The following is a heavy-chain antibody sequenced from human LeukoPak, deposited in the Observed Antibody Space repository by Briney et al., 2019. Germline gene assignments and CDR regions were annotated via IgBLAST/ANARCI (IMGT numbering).Heavy chain of an antibody. V-gene: IGHV3-48*03. CDR1: GFTFNNYA. Sequence: GGSLRLSCAASGFTFNNYAMNWVRQAPGKGLEWVSYIMNGGSATHYAESVKGRFTISRDDAKNSLYLQMSSLGAEDTAVYYCARDRGGYCSGVDCYGPKGMDVWGQGTTVTVSS. D-gene: IGHD2-15*01. CDR2: IMNGGSAT. CDR3: ARDRGGYCSGVDCYGPKGMDV. J-gene: IGHJ6*02.